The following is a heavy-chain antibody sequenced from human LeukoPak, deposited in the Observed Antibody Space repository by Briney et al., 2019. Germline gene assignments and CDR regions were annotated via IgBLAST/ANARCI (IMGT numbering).Heavy chain of an antibody. CDR1: GFTFSSYS. CDR3: AREMATIRDY. D-gene: IGHD5-24*01. J-gene: IGHJ4*02. CDR2: ISSSSSYI. Sequence: GGSLRLSCAASGFTFSSYSINWVRQAPGKGLEWVSFISSSSSYIYYVDSVKGRFTISRDNAKNSLYLQMNSLRAEDTAVYYCAREMATIRDYWGQGTLVTVSS. V-gene: IGHV3-21*04.